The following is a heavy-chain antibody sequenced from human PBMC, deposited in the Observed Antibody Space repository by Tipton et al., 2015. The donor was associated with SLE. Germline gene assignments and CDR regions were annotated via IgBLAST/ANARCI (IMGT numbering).Heavy chain of an antibody. CDR3: ARGPMYYDFWSGSHTQAFDY. V-gene: IGHV4-34*01. J-gene: IGHJ4*02. CDR1: GGSFSSYY. CDR2: FNHSGST. Sequence: TLSLTCAAYGGSFSSYYWRGIRQPPGTGLEWIGEFNHSGSTDYNPSLKSRVTISVDTSKKQFSLKLRSVTAADTAVYYCARGPMYYDFWSGSHTQAFDYWGQGALVTVSS. D-gene: IGHD3-3*01.